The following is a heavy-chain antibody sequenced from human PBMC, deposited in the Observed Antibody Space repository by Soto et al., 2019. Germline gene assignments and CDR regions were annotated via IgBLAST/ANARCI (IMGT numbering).Heavy chain of an antibody. V-gene: IGHV4-30-4*08. J-gene: IGHJ4*02. Sequence: KPSETLSLTCTVSGGSISSGDYYWSWIRQPPGKGLEWIGYIYYSGSTYYNPSLKSRVTISVDTSKNQFSLKLSSVTAADTAVYYCAGGDNGSGSYYWGQGTLVTVSS. CDR3: AGGDNGSGSYY. D-gene: IGHD3-10*01. CDR1: GGSISSGDYY. CDR2: IYYSGST.